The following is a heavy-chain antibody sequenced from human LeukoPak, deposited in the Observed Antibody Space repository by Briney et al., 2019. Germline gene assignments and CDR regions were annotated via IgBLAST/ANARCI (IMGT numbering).Heavy chain of an antibody. D-gene: IGHD6-13*01. Sequence: GGSLRLSCAASGFTVSSNYMSWVRQAPGKGLEWVSVIYSGGSTYYADSVKGRFTISRDNSKNTLYLQMNSLRAEDTAVYYCARVIAAAGDDAFDLWGQGTMVTVSS. J-gene: IGHJ3*01. CDR3: ARVIAAAGDDAFDL. CDR1: GFTVSSNY. V-gene: IGHV3-66*01. CDR2: IYSGGST.